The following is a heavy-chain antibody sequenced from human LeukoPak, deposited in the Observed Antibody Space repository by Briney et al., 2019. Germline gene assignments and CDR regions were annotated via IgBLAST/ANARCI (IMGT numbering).Heavy chain of an antibody. CDR1: GSTFSRYW. V-gene: IGHV3-74*01. J-gene: IGHJ4*02. CDR3: TTGIGNYYYY. D-gene: IGHD3-10*01. CDR2: VKSDGSDT. Sequence: PGGSLRLSCAASGSTFSRYWVHWVRQAPGKGLVWVSRVKSDGSDTIYADSVKGRFTISRDNAKNTLYLQMDSLRAEDTAVYYCTTGIGNYYYYWGQGTLVTVAS.